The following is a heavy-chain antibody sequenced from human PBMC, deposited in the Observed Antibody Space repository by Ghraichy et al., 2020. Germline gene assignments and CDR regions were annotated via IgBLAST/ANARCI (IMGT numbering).Heavy chain of an antibody. CDR2: IYHDGSNK. Sequence: GGSLRLSCAASGFIFSSYGMHWVRQAPGKGLEWVSVIYHDGSNKYFADSVKGRFTISRDNSKNPLYLQMNSLSAEDTAVYYCARDPYGVVVPAAISSGDYWGQGTLVTVSS. CDR1: GFIFSSYG. D-gene: IGHD2-2*01. V-gene: IGHV3-33*01. J-gene: IGHJ4*02. CDR3: ARDPYGVVVPAAISSGDY.